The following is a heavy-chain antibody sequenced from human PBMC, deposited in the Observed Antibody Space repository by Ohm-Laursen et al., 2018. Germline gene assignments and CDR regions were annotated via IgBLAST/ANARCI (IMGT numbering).Heavy chain of an antibody. V-gene: IGHV3-30*18. J-gene: IGHJ6*02. CDR2: ISYDGSNK. CDR1: GFTFSSYG. Sequence: RSLRLSCAASGFTFSSYGMHWVRQAPGKGLEWVAVISYDGSNKYYADSVKGRFTISRDNSKNTLYLQMNSLRAEDTAVYYCAKRRGDYGDNYYYYGMDVWGQGTTVTVSS. CDR3: AKRRGDYGDNYYYYGMDV. D-gene: IGHD4-17*01.